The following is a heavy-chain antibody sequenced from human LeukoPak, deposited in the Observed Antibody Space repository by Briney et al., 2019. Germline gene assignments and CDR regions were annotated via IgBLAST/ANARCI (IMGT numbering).Heavy chain of an antibody. CDR2: IYYSGST. D-gene: IGHD5-12*01. Sequence: SETLSLTCTVSGGSISSSSYYWGWIRQPPGKGLEWIGSIYYSGSTYYNPSLKSRVTISVDTSKNQFSLKLSSVTAADTAVYYCAREGGYDYYCYYYMDVWGKGTTVTVSS. CDR3: AREGGYDYYCYYYMDV. CDR1: GGSISSSSYY. J-gene: IGHJ6*03. V-gene: IGHV4-39*07.